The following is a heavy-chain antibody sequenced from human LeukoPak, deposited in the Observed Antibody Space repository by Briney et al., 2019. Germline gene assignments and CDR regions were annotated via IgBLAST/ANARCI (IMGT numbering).Heavy chain of an antibody. Sequence: SETLSLTCTVSGGSISSGDYYWSWIRQPPGKGLEWIGYIYYSGSTYYNPSLKSRVTISVDTSKNQFSLKLSSVTAADTAVYYCASTSPYYYDMGAVLDAFDIWGQGTMVTVSS. J-gene: IGHJ3*02. CDR2: IYYSGST. CDR3: ASTSPYYYDMGAVLDAFDI. D-gene: IGHD3-22*01. CDR1: GGSISSGDYY. V-gene: IGHV4-30-4*08.